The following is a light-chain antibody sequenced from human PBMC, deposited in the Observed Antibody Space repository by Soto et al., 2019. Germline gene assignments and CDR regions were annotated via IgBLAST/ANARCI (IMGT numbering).Light chain of an antibody. J-gene: IGKJ1*01. CDR2: DAS. V-gene: IGKV3-11*01. Sequence: EIVLTQSPATLSLSPGERATLSCRASQSVSRYLAWYQQKPGQAPRLLVYDASNRATGIPARFSGSGSGTDFALTITSLEPADFALYYCQQRSNLPRTFGQGTKVEI. CDR3: QQRSNLPRT. CDR1: QSVSRY.